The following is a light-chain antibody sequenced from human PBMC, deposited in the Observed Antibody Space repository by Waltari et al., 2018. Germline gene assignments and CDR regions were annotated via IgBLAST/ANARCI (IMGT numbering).Light chain of an antibody. V-gene: IGKV3-20*01. J-gene: IGKJ1*01. CDR3: QQYGSSPRT. Sequence: DIVLTQSPATLSLSPGERATLSCRASQSVIGSYLAWYQQKPGQAPRLLIYAAFSRATGIPERFSGSGSGTDFTLIISRLEPEDFAVYYCQQYGSSPRTFGQGTKVEIK. CDR2: AAF. CDR1: QSVIGSY.